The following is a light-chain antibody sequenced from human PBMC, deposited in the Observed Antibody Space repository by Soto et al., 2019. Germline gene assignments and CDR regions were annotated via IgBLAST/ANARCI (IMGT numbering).Light chain of an antibody. J-gene: IGKJ4*01. CDR3: QQRRNWPST. CDR1: QSVSSY. V-gene: IGKV3-11*01. Sequence: EIVLTQSPATLSFSQGERATLSCRASQSVSSYLAWYQQKPGQAPRLLIYDASNRTTGIPARFSGSGSGTDFTLTISSLAPADFAVYYCQQRRNWPSTFGGGTKVEIK. CDR2: DAS.